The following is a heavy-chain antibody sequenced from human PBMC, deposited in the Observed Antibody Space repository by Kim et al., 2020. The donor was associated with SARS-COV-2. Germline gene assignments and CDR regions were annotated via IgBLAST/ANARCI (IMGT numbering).Heavy chain of an antibody. Sequence: GGSLRLSCAASGFSVTSNYMSWVRQAPGKGLECVSVVYSDDNTFYADSVKGRFTIFRDSSNNTLYLQMSSRRAEDEAVYYCAMVYGSGSYYVDNWG. CDR3: AMVYGSGSYYVDN. CDR2: VYSDDNT. D-gene: IGHD3-10*01. CDR1: GFSVTSNY. V-gene: IGHV3-66*01. J-gene: IGHJ3*02.